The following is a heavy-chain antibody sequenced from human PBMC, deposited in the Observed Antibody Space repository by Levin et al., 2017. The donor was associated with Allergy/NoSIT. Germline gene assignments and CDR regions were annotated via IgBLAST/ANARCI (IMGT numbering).Heavy chain of an antibody. CDR1: GFTFSNYA. CDR3: AKDGPGWEILF. V-gene: IGHV3-23*01. Sequence: LTGGSLRLSCAASGFTFSNYAMTWVRQAPGKGLEWVAGISASGGHTDYADSVKGRITISRDNSKNTLYLQMSSLRAEDTAVYYCAKDGPGWEILFWGQGTLVTVSS. CDR2: ISASGGHT. D-gene: IGHD2-15*01. J-gene: IGHJ4*02.